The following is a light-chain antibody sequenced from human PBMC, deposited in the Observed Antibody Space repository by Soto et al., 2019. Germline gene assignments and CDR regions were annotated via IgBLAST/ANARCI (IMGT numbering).Light chain of an antibody. J-gene: IGKJ2*01. CDR1: QSVSSN. Sequence: EIVMTQSPATLSVSPGERATLSCRASQSVSSNLAWYQQKLGQAPRLLIYGASTRATGIPARFSGSGSGTEFTLTISSLQSEDFAVYYCQQYNNWPPRAYTFGQGTKLEIK. CDR3: QQYNNWPPRAYT. CDR2: GAS. V-gene: IGKV3-15*01.